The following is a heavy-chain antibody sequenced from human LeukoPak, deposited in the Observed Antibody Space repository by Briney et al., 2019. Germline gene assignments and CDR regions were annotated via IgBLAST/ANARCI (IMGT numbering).Heavy chain of an antibody. CDR2: ISSSSSTI. D-gene: IGHD6-19*01. CDR1: GFTFSSYS. J-gene: IGHJ3*02. Sequence: GGSLRLSCAASGFTFSSYSMNWVRQAPGKGLEWVSYISSSSSTIYYADSVKGRFTISTDNAKNSLYLQMNSLRDEDTAVYYCARRRTEQWLVGSSAFDIWGQGTMVTVSS. CDR3: ARRRTEQWLVGSSAFDI. V-gene: IGHV3-48*02.